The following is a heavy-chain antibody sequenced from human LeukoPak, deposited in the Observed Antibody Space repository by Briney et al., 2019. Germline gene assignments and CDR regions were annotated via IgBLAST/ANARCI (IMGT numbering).Heavy chain of an antibody. J-gene: IGHJ4*02. Sequence: ASVKVSCKASGYTFTGYYVHWVRQAPGQGLEWMGRINPNSGDTNYAQKFQGRVTMTRDTSISTAYMELGRLRSDDTAVYYCARQSIAADWAYFDYWGQGTLVTVSS. CDR2: INPNSGDT. CDR1: GYTFTGYY. V-gene: IGHV1-2*06. D-gene: IGHD6-6*01. CDR3: ARQSIAADWAYFDY.